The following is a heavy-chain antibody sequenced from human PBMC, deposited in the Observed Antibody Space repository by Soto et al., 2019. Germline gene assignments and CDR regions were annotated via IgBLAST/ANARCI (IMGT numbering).Heavy chain of an antibody. J-gene: IGHJ4*02. CDR2: IYPGDSET. D-gene: IGHD2-21*02. CDR1: GYSFTNYW. Sequence: GDSLKISCKGSGYSFTNYWIGWVRQMPGKGLEWMGIIYPGDSETRYSPSFQGQVTISADKSISTAYLQWSSLKASDTAMYYCARSDTARVDYWGQGTLVTVSS. V-gene: IGHV5-51*01. CDR3: ARSDTARVDY.